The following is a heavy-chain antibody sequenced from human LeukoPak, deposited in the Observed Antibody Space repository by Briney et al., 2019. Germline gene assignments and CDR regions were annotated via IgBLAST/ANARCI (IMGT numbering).Heavy chain of an antibody. D-gene: IGHD2-15*01. CDR1: GYTFTGYY. Sequence: ASVKVSCKASGYTFTGYYMHWVRQAPGQGLEWMGWIDPNSGGTNYAQKFQGRVTMTRDTSISTAYMKLSRLRSDDTAVYYCARDHCSGGSCYEDSWFDPWGQGTLVTVSS. CDR3: ARDHCSGGSCYEDSWFDP. V-gene: IGHV1-2*02. CDR2: IDPNSGGT. J-gene: IGHJ5*02.